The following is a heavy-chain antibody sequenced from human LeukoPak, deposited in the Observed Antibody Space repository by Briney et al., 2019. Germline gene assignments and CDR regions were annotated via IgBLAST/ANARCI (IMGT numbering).Heavy chain of an antibody. J-gene: IGHJ4*02. V-gene: IGHV1-2*04. CDR2: INPNSGGT. D-gene: IGHD5-12*01. Sequence: VASVKVSCKASGYTFTGYYMHWVRQAPGQGLEWMGWINPNSGGTNYAQKFQGWVTITRDTSISTAYMELSRLRSDDTAVYYCARGDLRWLRLGGGDYWGQGTLVTVSS. CDR3: ARGDLRWLRLGGGDY. CDR1: GYTFTGYY.